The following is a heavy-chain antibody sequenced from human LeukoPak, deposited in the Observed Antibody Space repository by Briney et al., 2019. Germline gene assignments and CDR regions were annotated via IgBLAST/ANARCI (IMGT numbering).Heavy chain of an antibody. J-gene: IGHJ4*02. V-gene: IGHV4-61*01. D-gene: IGHD4-23*01. CDR1: GGSVSRGSYY. Sequence: SETLSLTCTVSGGSVSRGSYYWLWIRQPPGKGLEWIGYIYCSGSTNYNPSLKSRVTISVDTSKNQFSLKLSSVTAADTAVYYCAREVLYGGEVWSSDYWGQGTLVTVSS. CDR3: AREVLYGGEVWSSDY. CDR2: IYCSGST.